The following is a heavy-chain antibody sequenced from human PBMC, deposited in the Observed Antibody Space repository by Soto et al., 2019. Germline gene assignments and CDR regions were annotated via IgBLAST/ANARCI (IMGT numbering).Heavy chain of an antibody. CDR2: IDAFNDNT. CDR3: ARGGSGIFDY. D-gene: IGHD2-15*01. V-gene: IGHV1-3*01. Sequence: ASVKVSCKASGYTISTYAMHGMRQAPGQRPEWMGWIDAFNDNTKYSQKFQGRVTITRDTSASTAYMELSSLRSEDTAVYFCARGGSGIFDYWGQGTLVTVSS. CDR1: GYTISTYA. J-gene: IGHJ4*02.